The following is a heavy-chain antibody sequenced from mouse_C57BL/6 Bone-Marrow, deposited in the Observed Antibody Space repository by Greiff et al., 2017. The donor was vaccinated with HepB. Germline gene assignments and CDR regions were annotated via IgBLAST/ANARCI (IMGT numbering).Heavy chain of an antibody. CDR3: ARDYGSSPAWFAY. Sequence: VQLQQSGAELVKPGASVKMSCKASGYTFTSYWITWVKQRPGQGLEWIGDIYPGSGSTNYNEKFKSKATLTVDTSSSTAYMQLSSLTSEDSAVYYCARDYGSSPAWFAYWGQGTLVTVSA. J-gene: IGHJ3*01. V-gene: IGHV1-55*01. CDR1: GYTFTSYW. D-gene: IGHD1-1*01. CDR2: IYPGSGST.